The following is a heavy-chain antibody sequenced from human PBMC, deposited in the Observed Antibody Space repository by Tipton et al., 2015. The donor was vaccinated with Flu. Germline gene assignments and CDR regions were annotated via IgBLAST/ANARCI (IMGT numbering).Heavy chain of an antibody. D-gene: IGHD4-17*01. CDR3: ARMDWTVTTPRYFDL. CDR2: IYYIGST. CDR1: GGPISSGGDY. V-gene: IGHV4-31*03. Sequence: TLSLTCTVSGGPISSGGDYWSWIRQHPGKGLEWIGHIYYIGSTNYNPSLKSRVTISMDTSKNQFSLKLSSVTAADTAVYYCARMDWTVTTPRYFDLWGRGTLVTVSS. J-gene: IGHJ2*01.